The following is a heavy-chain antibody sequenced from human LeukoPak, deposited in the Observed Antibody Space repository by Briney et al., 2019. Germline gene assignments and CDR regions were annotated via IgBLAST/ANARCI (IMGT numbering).Heavy chain of an antibody. V-gene: IGHV3-48*01. CDR1: GFTFRSYS. D-gene: IGHD3/OR15-3a*01. Sequence: PGGSLRVSCAVSGFTFRSYSMNWVRQAPGKGLEWISYISSGGSTIYHADSVKGRFTISRDNAKKSLYLEMNSLRAEDTAVYYCARDDLGTSYFYYGMDVWGQGTTVTVSS. CDR3: ARDDLGTSYFYYGMDV. J-gene: IGHJ6*02. CDR2: ISSGGSTI.